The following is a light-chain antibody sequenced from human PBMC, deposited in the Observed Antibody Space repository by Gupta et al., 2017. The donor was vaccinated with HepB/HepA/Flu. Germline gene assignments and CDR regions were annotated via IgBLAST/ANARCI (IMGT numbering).Light chain of an antibody. CDR1: SSDVGGYNY. V-gene: IGLV2-14*01. Sequence: QSALTQPASVSGSPGQSITISCTGISSDVGGYNYVSWYQQHPGKAPKLMIYDVSHRPSGVSNRFSGSKSGNTASLTISGLQAEDEADYYCSSYTSSSTYWVFGGGTKLTVL. CDR3: SSYTSSSTYWV. J-gene: IGLJ3*02. CDR2: DVS.